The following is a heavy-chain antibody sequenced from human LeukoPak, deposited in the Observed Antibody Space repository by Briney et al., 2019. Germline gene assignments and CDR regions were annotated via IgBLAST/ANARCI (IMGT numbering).Heavy chain of an antibody. D-gene: IGHD3-22*01. CDR3: ARAYYDSSGYPTFDL. V-gene: IGHV1-69*05. CDR1: GGTFNRYA. J-gene: IGHJ5*02. Sequence: SVKVSCKASGGTFNRYAISWVRQARGQGLEWMGGIIPIFGTANYAQKFQGRVTITREEYKSRDYMEVRSVRSGDAAVYYCARAYYDSSGYPTFDLWGQGTLVTVSS. CDR2: IIPIFGTA.